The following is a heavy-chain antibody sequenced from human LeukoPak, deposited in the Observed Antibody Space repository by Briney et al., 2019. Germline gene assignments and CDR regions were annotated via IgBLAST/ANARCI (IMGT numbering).Heavy chain of an antibody. J-gene: IGHJ4*02. Sequence: SETLSLTCTVSGGSISSYYWSWIRQPPGKGLEWIGYIYYSGSTNYNPSLKSRVTISVDTSKNQFSLKLSSVPAADTAVYYCARTSYSYPLDYWGQGTLVTVSS. CDR2: IYYSGST. D-gene: IGHD3-16*02. V-gene: IGHV4-59*01. CDR1: GGSISSYY. CDR3: ARTSYSYPLDY.